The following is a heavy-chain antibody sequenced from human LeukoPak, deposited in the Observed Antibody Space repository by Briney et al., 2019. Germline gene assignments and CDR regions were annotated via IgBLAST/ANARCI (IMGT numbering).Heavy chain of an antibody. CDR1: GFSFSVYW. CDR3: ARRAGAYSHPYDY. V-gene: IGHV3-74*01. J-gene: IGHJ4*02. CDR2: IKTDGSIT. D-gene: IGHD4/OR15-4a*01. Sequence: SGGSLRLSCAASGFSFSVYWMHWVRQAPGKGPVWVSRIKTDGSITDYADSVKGRFTISRDNSKNTLYLQMNSLRAEDTAVYYCARRAGAYSHPYDYWGQGTLVTVSS.